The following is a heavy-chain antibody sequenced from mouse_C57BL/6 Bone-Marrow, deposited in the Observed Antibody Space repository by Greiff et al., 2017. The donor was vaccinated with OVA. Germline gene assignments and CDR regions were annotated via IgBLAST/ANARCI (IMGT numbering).Heavy chain of an antibody. CDR3: ARDQTRYFDV. CDR1: GYSITSGYY. J-gene: IGHJ1*03. V-gene: IGHV3-6*01. CDR2: ISYDGSN. Sequence: DVKLVESGPGLVKPSQSLSLTCSVTGYSITSGYYWNWIRQFPGNKLEWMGYISYDGSNNYNPSLKNRISITRDTSKNQFFLKLNSVTTEDTATYYCARDQTRYFDVWGTGTTVTVSS.